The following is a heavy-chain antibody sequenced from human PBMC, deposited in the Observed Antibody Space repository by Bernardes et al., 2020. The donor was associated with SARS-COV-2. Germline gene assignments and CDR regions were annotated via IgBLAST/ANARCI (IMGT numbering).Heavy chain of an antibody. Sequence: SETLSLTCAVYGASFSDQYWTWIRQSPGKGLEWIGEINHSGSTNYNPSLKSRVTMSVDTSKNQFSLKLSSVTAVDMAVYYCARHPLKGYGSGTQPIDYWGQGTLVTVSS. J-gene: IGHJ4*02. CDR2: INHSGST. D-gene: IGHD3-10*01. V-gene: IGHV4-34*01. CDR3: ARHPLKGYGSGTQPIDY. CDR1: GASFSDQY.